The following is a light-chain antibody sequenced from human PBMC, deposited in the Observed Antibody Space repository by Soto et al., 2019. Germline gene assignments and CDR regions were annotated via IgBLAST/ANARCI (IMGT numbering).Light chain of an antibody. V-gene: IGLV2-14*01. CDR2: EVS. J-gene: IGLJ1*01. Sequence: QSVLTQPASVSGSPGQSITISCTGTGRDVGGYNYVSWYQQHPGKAPKLMIYEVSNRPSRVSNRFSGSKSGNTASLTIPGLQAEDEADYYCISYTSSSPYVFGTGTKGTVL. CDR3: ISYTSSSPYV. CDR1: GRDVGGYNY.